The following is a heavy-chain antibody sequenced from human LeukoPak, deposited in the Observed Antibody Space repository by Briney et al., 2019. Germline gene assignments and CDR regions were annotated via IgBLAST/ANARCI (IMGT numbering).Heavy chain of an antibody. V-gene: IGHV4-61*02. D-gene: IGHD3/OR15-3a*01. CDR1: GGSISSGSYY. CDR3: AREGWTAGGDY. CDR2: IYTSGST. Sequence: SETLSLTCTVSGGSISSGSYYWSWIRQPAGEGLEWIGRIYTSGSTNYNPSLKSRVTISVDTSKNQFSLKLSSVTAADTAVYYCAREGWTAGGDYWGQGTLVTVSS. J-gene: IGHJ4*02.